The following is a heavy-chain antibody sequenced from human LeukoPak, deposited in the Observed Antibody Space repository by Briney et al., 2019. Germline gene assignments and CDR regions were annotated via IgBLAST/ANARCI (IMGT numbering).Heavy chain of an antibody. Sequence: PSETLSLTCTVSGGSISSYYWSWIRQPPGKGLEWIGYIYYSGSSNYNPSLKSRVSMSVDTSKNQVSLKLSSVTAADTAVYYCARDSSGHFDYWGQGTLVTVSS. D-gene: IGHD2-15*01. CDR2: IYYSGSS. V-gene: IGHV4-59*01. CDR3: ARDSSGHFDY. CDR1: GGSISSYY. J-gene: IGHJ4*01.